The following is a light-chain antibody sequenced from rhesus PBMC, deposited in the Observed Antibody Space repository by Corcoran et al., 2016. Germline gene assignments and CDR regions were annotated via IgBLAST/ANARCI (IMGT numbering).Light chain of an antibody. CDR3: QHGYGTPYS. J-gene: IGKJ2*01. CDR1: ENVDNH. Sequence: DIQMTQSPSALSASVGDRVTFTCRASENVDNHLHWYQQKSGESPKLLIYKASTVYSGFPSRCRGRGSGTDYTFTISSLQPEDVATYYCQHGYGTPYSFGQGTKVDIK. V-gene: IGKV1-74*01. CDR2: KAS.